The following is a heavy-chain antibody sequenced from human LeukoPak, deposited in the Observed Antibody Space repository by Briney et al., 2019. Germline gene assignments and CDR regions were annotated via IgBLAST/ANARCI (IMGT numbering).Heavy chain of an antibody. CDR2: ISGSGGST. J-gene: IGHJ4*02. Sequence: GGSLRLSCAASGFTFSSYAMSWVRQAPGKGLEWVSAISGSGGSTYYADSVKGRFTISRDNSKNTLYLQMNSLRAEDTAVYYCAKVVGRYGDPRFDYWAREPWSPSPQ. CDR3: AKVVGRYGDPRFDY. CDR1: GFTFSSYA. D-gene: IGHD4-17*01. V-gene: IGHV3-23*01.